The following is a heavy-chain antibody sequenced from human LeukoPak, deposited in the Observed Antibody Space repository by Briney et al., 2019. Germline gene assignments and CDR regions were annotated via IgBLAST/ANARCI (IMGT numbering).Heavy chain of an antibody. V-gene: IGHV4-59*08. CDR3: ARWYSSGWAFDY. Sequence: SETLSLTRTVSVGTISSCYWNWIRQPPGKGLECMGYIHYSGSTKYNPSLKSRVTISVDTSTTQFSLRLSSVTAADTAVYYCARWYSSGWAFDYWGQGTLVTVSS. CDR1: VGTISSCY. D-gene: IGHD6-19*01. J-gene: IGHJ4*02. CDR2: IHYSGST.